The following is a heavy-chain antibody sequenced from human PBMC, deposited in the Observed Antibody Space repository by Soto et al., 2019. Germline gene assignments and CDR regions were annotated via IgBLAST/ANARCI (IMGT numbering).Heavy chain of an antibody. Sequence: GGSLRLSCSASGFTFSTYAMHWVRQAPGKGLESVSAISSDGGSTNYAESVEGRFTISRDNSKSILFLQMSSLRTEDTAVYYCVKEQFSYGRLDYWGQGTLVTVSS. J-gene: IGHJ4*02. CDR3: VKEQFSYGRLDY. CDR2: ISSDGGST. V-gene: IGHV3-64D*08. D-gene: IGHD5-18*01. CDR1: GFTFSTYA.